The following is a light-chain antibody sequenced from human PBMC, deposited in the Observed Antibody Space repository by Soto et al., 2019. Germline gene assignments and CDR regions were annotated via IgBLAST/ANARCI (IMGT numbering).Light chain of an antibody. CDR1: SSDVGSYHL. CDR2: EGS. V-gene: IGLV2-23*01. CDR3: CSYAGSSTYV. Sequence: QSALTQPASVSGSPGQSITISCTGTSSDVGSYHLVSWYQQHPGKAPKLMIYEGSKRPSGVSNRFSGSTSGNTASLTISGLQAEDEADYYCCSYAGSSTYVFGTGTKLTVL. J-gene: IGLJ1*01.